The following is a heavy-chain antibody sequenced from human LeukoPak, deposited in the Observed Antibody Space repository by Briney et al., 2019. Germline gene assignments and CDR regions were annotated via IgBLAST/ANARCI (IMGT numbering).Heavy chain of an antibody. CDR2: ISGRDGNT. J-gene: IGHJ4*02. V-gene: IGHV3-23*01. D-gene: IGHD6-19*01. CDR3: TRDRIVMSGFFDY. CDR1: GFTFSSYA. Sequence: PGGSLRLSCAASGFTFSSYAMSWVRQAPGKGLEWVSAISGRDGNTYYADSVKGRFTISRDSSKNTLYLQMISLRAEDTAIYFCTRDRIVMSGFFDYWGQGTLVTVSS.